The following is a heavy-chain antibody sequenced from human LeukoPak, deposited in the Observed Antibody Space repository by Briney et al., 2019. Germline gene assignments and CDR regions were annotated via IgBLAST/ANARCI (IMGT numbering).Heavy chain of an antibody. Sequence: GGSLRLSCAASGSTFSSYAMSWVRQAPGKGLEWVSAISGSGDSTYYADSVKGRFTISRDNSKNTLYLQMNSLRAEDTAVYYCAKDHSYGSGSLPLPDYWGQGTLVTVSS. CDR2: ISGSGDST. D-gene: IGHD3-10*01. CDR3: AKDHSYGSGSLPLPDY. CDR1: GSTFSSYA. J-gene: IGHJ4*02. V-gene: IGHV3-23*01.